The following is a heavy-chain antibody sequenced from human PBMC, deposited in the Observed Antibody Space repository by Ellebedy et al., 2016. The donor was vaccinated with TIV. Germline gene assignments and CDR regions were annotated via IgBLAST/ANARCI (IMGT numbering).Heavy chain of an antibody. J-gene: IGHJ6*02. CDR2: IYYSGST. V-gene: IGHV4-39*06. Sequence: MPSETLSLTCTVSGGSTSSSSYYWGWIRQPPGMGLEWSGCIYYSGSTYYNPSLKTRVTISVDTSKNQFALDLSSVTAADTATYYCARDLGRYGMDVWGQGTTVTVSS. CDR3: ARDLGRYGMDV. CDR1: GGSTSSSSYY.